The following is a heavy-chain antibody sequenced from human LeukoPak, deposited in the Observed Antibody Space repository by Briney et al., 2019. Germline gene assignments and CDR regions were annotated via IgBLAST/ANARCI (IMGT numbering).Heavy chain of an antibody. J-gene: IGHJ6*02. V-gene: IGHV1-46*04. D-gene: IGHD2-15*01. CDR1: GYTFTSYY. Sequence: ASVKVSCKASGYTFTSYYMHWVRQAPGQGLEWMGIIYPSGGGTSYAQKLQSRVTMTRDTSTSTVYIELSSLRSEDTAVYYCARAYVAYSMDVWGQGTTVTVSS. CDR2: IYPSGGGT. CDR3: ARAYVAYSMDV.